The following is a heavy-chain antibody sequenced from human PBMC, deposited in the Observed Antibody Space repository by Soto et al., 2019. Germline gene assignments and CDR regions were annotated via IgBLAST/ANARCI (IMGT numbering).Heavy chain of an antibody. Sequence: GGSLRLSCAASGFTFSSYAMSWVRQAPGKGLEWVSAISGSGGSTYYADSVKGQFTISRDNSKNTLYLQMNSLRAEDTAVYYCAKVDSSGSWWYFDLWGRGTLVTVSS. CDR2: ISGSGGST. D-gene: IGHD6-19*01. V-gene: IGHV3-23*01. J-gene: IGHJ2*01. CDR3: AKVDSSGSWWYFDL. CDR1: GFTFSSYA.